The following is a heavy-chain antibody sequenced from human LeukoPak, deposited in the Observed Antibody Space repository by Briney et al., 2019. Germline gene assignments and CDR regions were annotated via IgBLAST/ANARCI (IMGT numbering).Heavy chain of an antibody. D-gene: IGHD3-10*01. V-gene: IGHV4-30-2*01. CDR1: SVSISSDDYS. CDR3: ARVMVRGVVFGY. CDR2: IFHSGRT. J-gene: IGHJ4*02. Sequence: SETLSLTCAVSSVSISSDDYSWSWIRQPPGKGLEWIGYIFHSGRTHYNPSLKSRVTISVDRSKNHFSLNLSSVTAADTAVYYCARVMVRGVVFGYWGQGSLVTVSS.